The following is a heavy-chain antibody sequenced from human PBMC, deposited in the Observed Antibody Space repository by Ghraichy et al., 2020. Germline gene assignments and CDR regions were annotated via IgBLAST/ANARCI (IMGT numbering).Heavy chain of an antibody. V-gene: IGHV3-30*02. Sequence: GGSLRLSCTASGFTFSSYGIHWVRQAPGKGLEWVAVINYEGRVDYFADSVKGRFTISRDNSKNMLHLQMDSLRAEDTAIYYCAREHLPRVGYYYDLWGQGTLVTVSS. CDR1: GFTFSSYG. J-gene: IGHJ4*02. CDR2: INYEGRVD. D-gene: IGHD1-26*01. CDR3: AREHLPRVGYYYDL.